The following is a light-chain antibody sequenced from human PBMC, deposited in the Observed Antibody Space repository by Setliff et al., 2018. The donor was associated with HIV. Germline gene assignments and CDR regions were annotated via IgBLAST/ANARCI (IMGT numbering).Light chain of an antibody. V-gene: IGLV2-14*01. Sequence: QSALTQPASVSGSLGQSITISRTGTSRDVGGYNYVSWYQQHPGKAPKLMIYEVRNRPSGVSNRFSGSKSGNTASLTISGLQAEDEADYYCSSYAITNTLPFGTGTKVTVL. CDR3: SSYAITNTLP. J-gene: IGLJ1*01. CDR2: EVR. CDR1: SRDVGGYNY.